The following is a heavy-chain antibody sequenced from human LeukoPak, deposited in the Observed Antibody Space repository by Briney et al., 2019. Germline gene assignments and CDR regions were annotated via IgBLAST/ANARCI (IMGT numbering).Heavy chain of an antibody. D-gene: IGHD2-2*01. Sequence: SETLSLTCAVYGGSFSGYYWSWIRQPPGKGLGWIGEINHSGSTYYNPSLKSRVTISVDTSKNQFSLKLSSVTAADTAVYYCARQLGYCSSTSCYADKVDYWGQGTLVTVSS. CDR3: ARQLGYCSSTSCYADKVDY. V-gene: IGHV4-34*01. J-gene: IGHJ4*02. CDR1: GGSFSGYY. CDR2: INHSGST.